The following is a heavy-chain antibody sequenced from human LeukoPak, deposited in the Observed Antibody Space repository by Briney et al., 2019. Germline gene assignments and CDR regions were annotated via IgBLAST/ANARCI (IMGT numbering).Heavy chain of an antibody. D-gene: IGHD2-15*01. V-gene: IGHV4-59*12. J-gene: IGHJ5*02. CDR2: IYYSGST. CDR1: GGSISSYY. Sequence: PSETLSLTCTVSGGSISSYYWSWIRQPPGKGLEWIGYIYYSGSTNYNPSLKSRVTISVDTSKNQFSLKLSSVTAADTAVHYCARGRYCSGGSCYVNWFDPWGQGTLVTVSS. CDR3: ARGRYCSGGSCYVNWFDP.